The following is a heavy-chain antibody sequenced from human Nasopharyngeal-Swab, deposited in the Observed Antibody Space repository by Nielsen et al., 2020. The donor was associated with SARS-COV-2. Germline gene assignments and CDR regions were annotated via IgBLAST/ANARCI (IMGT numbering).Heavy chain of an antibody. J-gene: IGHJ4*02. D-gene: IGHD2-21*01. V-gene: IGHV3-7*01. Sequence: VRQAPGKGLEWVANIKQDGSEKYYVDSVKGRFTISRDNAKNSLYLQMNSLRAEDTAVYYCAREMGEFDYWGQGILVTVSS. CDR3: AREMGEFDY. CDR2: IKQDGSEK.